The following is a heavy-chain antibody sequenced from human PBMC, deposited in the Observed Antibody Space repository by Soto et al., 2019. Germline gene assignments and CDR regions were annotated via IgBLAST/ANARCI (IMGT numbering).Heavy chain of an antibody. CDR2: IYYSGST. D-gene: IGHD1-26*01. CDR1: GGSISSGDYY. Sequence: PSETLSLTCTVSGGSISSGDYYWSWIRQPPGKGLEWIGYIYYSGSTYYNPSLKSRVTISVDTSKNQFSLKLSSVTAADTAVYYCASALGEVNSGSYFYYYYGMDVWGQGTTVTVSS. J-gene: IGHJ6*02. V-gene: IGHV4-30-4*01. CDR3: ASALGEVNSGSYFYYYYGMDV.